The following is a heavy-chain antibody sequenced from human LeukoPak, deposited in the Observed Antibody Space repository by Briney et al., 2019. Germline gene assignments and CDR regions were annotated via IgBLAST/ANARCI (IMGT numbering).Heavy chain of an antibody. J-gene: IGHJ4*02. CDR1: GFTFSSYG. Sequence: GGSLRLSCAASGFTFSSYGMHWVRQAPGKGLEWVAFIRHDGNNKYYADSVKGRFTISRDNSKNTLYLQMNSLRAEDTALYYCAKDGSLYSSSWYLDYRGQGTLVTVSS. D-gene: IGHD6-13*01. CDR3: AKDGSLYSSSWYLDY. V-gene: IGHV3-30*02. CDR2: IRHDGNNK.